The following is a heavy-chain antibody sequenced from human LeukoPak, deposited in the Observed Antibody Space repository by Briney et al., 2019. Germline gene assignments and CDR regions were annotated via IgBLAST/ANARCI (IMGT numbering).Heavy chain of an antibody. D-gene: IGHD3-22*01. V-gene: IGHV4-30-4*08. CDR3: ARETYYDRSGYYIIDY. CDR2: IYYSGST. J-gene: IGHJ4*02. Sequence: SETLSLTCAVSGGSISSGDYYWSWIRQPPGKGLEWIGYIYYSGSTYYNPSLKSRVTISVDTSKNQFSLKLSSVTAADTAVYYCARETYYDRSGYYIIDYWGQGTLVTVSS. CDR1: GGSISSGDYY.